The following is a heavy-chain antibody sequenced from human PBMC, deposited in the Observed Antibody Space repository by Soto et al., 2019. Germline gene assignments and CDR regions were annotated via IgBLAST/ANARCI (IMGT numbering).Heavy chain of an antibody. D-gene: IGHD1-26*01. CDR1: GFTFSSYW. CDR2: INSDGSSA. CDR3: ARGTGSRPY. J-gene: IGHJ4*02. V-gene: IGHV3-74*01. Sequence: GGSLRLSCAAPGFTFSSYWMHRVRQAPGKGLVWVSRINSDGSSASYADSVKGRFTISRDNAKNTLYLQMNSPRAEDTAVYYCARGTGSRPYWGQGTLVTVSS.